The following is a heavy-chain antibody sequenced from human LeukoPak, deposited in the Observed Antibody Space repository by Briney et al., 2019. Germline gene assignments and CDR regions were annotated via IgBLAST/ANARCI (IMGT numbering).Heavy chain of an antibody. D-gene: IGHD3-22*01. J-gene: IGHJ5*01. CDR3: AKDRPNYYESNGHYYRRDGDS. V-gene: IGHV3-23*01. CDR2: TSRGGDYT. CDR1: GFTFSIYA. Sequence: HAGGSLRLSCAASGFTFSIYAMSWVRQAPGKGLEWVSSTSRGGDYTYYAGSVKGRFTISRDNSKNTLYLQMNSLRAEDTATYYCAKDRPNYYESNGHYYRRDGDSWGQGTLVTVSS.